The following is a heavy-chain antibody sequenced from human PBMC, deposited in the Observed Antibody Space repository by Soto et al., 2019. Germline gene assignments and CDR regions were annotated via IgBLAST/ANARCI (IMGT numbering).Heavy chain of an antibody. Sequence: QVQLVQSGAEVKKPGSSVKVSCKASGGTFSSYAISWVRQAPGQGLEWMGGIIPIFGTANYAQKFQGRVTITADESTSTXYXXLSSLRSEDTAVYYCARSLRAYSSSSGYYYYGMDVWGQGTTVTVSS. D-gene: IGHD6-6*01. CDR1: GGTFSSYA. J-gene: IGHJ6*02. V-gene: IGHV1-69*12. CDR2: IIPIFGTA. CDR3: ARSLRAYSSSSGYYYYGMDV.